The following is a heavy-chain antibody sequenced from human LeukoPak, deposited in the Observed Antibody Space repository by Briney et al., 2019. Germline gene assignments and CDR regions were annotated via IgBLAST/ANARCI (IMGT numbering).Heavy chain of an antibody. J-gene: IGHJ4*02. CDR3: ARGSYFVGRQPAYAFDF. CDR2: LYTGGNT. CDR1: GFSVNSNY. D-gene: IGHD3-10*02. Sequence: GGSLRLSCAASGFSVNSNYMTWVRQAPGKGLEWVSVLYTGGNTYYAESVQGRFSISRDNSRNTLYLQMNSLRAEDTAVYYCARGSYFVGRQPAYAFDFWGLGTLVTVSS. V-gene: IGHV3-53*01.